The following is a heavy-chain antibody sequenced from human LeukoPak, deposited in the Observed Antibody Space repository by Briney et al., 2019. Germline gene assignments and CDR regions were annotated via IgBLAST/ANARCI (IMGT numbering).Heavy chain of an antibody. CDR3: AKAAGRGYNYGDYFDY. Sequence: PGGSLRLSCAASGFTFSDYYMSWIRQAPGKGLEWVSYISSGSIYINYADSVKGRFTISRDNSKNTLYVQMNSLRAEDTAVYYCAKAAGRGYNYGDYFDYWGQGTLVTVSS. D-gene: IGHD5-18*01. V-gene: IGHV3-11*05. CDR2: ISSGSIYI. J-gene: IGHJ4*02. CDR1: GFTFSDYY.